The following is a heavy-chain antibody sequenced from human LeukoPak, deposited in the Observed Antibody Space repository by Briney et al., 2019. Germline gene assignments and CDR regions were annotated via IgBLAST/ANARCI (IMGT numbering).Heavy chain of an antibody. CDR2: IYYSGST. Sequence: SETLSLTCTVSGGSTSSSSYYWGWIRQPPGKGLEWIGSIYYSGSTYYNPSPKSRVTISVDTSKNQFSLKLRSVTAADTAVYYCASGYCSGGSCYSDAFDIWGQGTMVTVSS. CDR3: ASGYCSGGSCYSDAFDI. V-gene: IGHV4-39*01. CDR1: GGSTSSSSYY. J-gene: IGHJ3*02. D-gene: IGHD2-15*01.